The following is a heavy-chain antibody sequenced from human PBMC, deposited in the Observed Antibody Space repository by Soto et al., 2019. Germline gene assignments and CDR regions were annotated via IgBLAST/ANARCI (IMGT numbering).Heavy chain of an antibody. V-gene: IGHV4-31*03. Sequence: QVQLQESGPGLVKPSQTLSLTCTVSGGSISSGDYYWSWIRQHPGKGLEWIGYIYYSGSTHYSSSLKSRVTMSIDTSKTQFPLKLTSVTAADTAVYYCARLSSIDSSGYYLDYWGQGTLVTVSS. CDR3: ARLSSIDSSGYYLDY. CDR2: IYYSGST. CDR1: GGSISSGDYY. D-gene: IGHD3-22*01. J-gene: IGHJ4*02.